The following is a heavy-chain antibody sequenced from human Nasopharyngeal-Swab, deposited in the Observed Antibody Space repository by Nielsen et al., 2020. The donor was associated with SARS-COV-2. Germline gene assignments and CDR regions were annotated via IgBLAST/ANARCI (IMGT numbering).Heavy chain of an antibody. J-gene: IGHJ6*02. CDR3: ASARSGYSYGPGYYYYGMDV. CDR1: GFTVSSNY. D-gene: IGHD5-18*01. Sequence: GGSLRLSCAASGFTVSSNYMGWVRQAPGKGLEWVSVIYSGGSTYYADSVKGRFTISRDNSKNTLYLQMNSLRAEDTAVYYCASARSGYSYGPGYYYYGMDVWGQGTTVTVSS. CDR2: IYSGGST. V-gene: IGHV3-53*01.